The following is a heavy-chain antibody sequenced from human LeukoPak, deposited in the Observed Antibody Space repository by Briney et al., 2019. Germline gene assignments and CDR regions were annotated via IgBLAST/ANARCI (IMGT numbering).Heavy chain of an antibody. J-gene: IGHJ4*02. D-gene: IGHD5-12*01. V-gene: IGHV3-66*01. CDR1: GFTVSSNY. CDR2: IYSGGST. CDR3: ARVTSGYDEYYFDY. Sequence: GGSLRLSCAASGFTVSSNYMSWVRQAPGKGLEWVSVIYSGGSTYYADSVKGRFTISRDDSKNTLYLQMNSLRAEDTAVYYCARVTSGYDEYYFDYWGQGTLVTVSS.